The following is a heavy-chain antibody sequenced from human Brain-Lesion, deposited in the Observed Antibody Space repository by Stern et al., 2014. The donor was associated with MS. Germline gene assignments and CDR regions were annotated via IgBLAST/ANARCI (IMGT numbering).Heavy chain of an antibody. CDR3: ARDQRGITIFGVVTDYYYLGMDV. J-gene: IGHJ6*02. CDR2: INPNNGGT. V-gene: IGHV1-2*02. CDR1: PPTPTPHH. D-gene: IGHD3-3*01. Sequence: MQMVESGAEVKKPGASVKVSPPPPPPTPTPHHIHWARQAPGQGPEWMAWINPNNGGTNYAQEFQGRLTMSRDTTISTAYMELSSLTSDDTAVYYCARDQRGITIFGVVTDYYYLGMDVWGQGTTVTVSS.